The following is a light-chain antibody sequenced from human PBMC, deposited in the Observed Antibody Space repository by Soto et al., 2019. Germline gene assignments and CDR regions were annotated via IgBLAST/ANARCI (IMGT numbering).Light chain of an antibody. Sequence: QSALTHPASVSGSPGQSITISCTGTSSDVGGYNYVFWYQQHPGKAPKLMIYEVSNRPSGVFSRFPGSKSGNTASLTISGLQAEDEADYYCSSYTSSSTVVFGGGTKLTVL. CDR1: SSDVGGYNY. V-gene: IGLV2-14*01. CDR2: EVS. CDR3: SSYTSSSTVV. J-gene: IGLJ2*01.